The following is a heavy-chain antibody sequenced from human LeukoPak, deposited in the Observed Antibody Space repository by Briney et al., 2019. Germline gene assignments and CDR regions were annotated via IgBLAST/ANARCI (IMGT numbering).Heavy chain of an antibody. Sequence: GGSLRLSCAASGFIVRSSYVSWVRQAPGKGLEWVSVIYSGGNTYYADSVKGRFTISRDISQNTLYLQMNGLRDEDTAVYYCARGRGSFHFDYWGQGTLVTVSS. V-gene: IGHV3-53*01. CDR3: ARGRGSFHFDY. J-gene: IGHJ4*02. CDR2: IYSGGNT. D-gene: IGHD1-26*01. CDR1: GFIVRSSY.